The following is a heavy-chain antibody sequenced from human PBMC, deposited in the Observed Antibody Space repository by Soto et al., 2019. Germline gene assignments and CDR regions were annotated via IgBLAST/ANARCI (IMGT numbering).Heavy chain of an antibody. V-gene: IGHV1-3*04. CDR3: ARVYKEKTYSDY. CDR1: GYTFTSYA. CDR2: INTGNGNT. Sequence: QVPLVQSGTEVKKPGVSLKVSCKASGYTFTSYAIHWVRQAPGQRLEWMGWINTGNGNTKYSQNFQGRVTITRDTSASTAYLELSSLRSEDTAVYFCARVYKEKTYSDYWGQGTLVTVSS. J-gene: IGHJ4*02. D-gene: IGHD6-13*01.